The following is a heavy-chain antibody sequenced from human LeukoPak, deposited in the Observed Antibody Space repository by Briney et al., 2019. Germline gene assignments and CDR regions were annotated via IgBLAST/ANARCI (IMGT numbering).Heavy chain of an antibody. Sequence: GESLKISCKGSGYSFTSYWISWVRQMPGKGLEWMGRIDPSDSYTNYSPSFQGHVTISADKSISTAYLQWSSLKASDTAMYYRARQSSIRPYDILTGYYEPWGQGTLVTVSS. V-gene: IGHV5-10-1*01. J-gene: IGHJ5*02. CDR3: ARQSSIRPYDILTGYYEP. D-gene: IGHD3-9*01. CDR1: GYSFTSYW. CDR2: IDPSDSYT.